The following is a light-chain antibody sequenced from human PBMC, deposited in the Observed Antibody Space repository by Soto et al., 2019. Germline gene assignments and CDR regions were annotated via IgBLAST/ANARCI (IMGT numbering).Light chain of an antibody. CDR3: GSYAVSNTYV. CDR2: EVS. Sequence: QSALTQPPSASGSPGQSVTISCTGTRGDVGGYNYVSWYQRHPGKTPKLIIYEVSNRPSGVPDRFSGSKSGNTASLTVSGLQAEDEADYYCGSYAVSNTYVFGTGTKLTVL. CDR1: RGDVGGYNY. V-gene: IGLV2-8*01. J-gene: IGLJ1*01.